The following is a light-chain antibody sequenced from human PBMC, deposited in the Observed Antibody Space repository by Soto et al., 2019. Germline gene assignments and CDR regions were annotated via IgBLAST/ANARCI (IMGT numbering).Light chain of an antibody. CDR1: SSDVGGYNF. CDR3: CSYAGSYTWL. CDR2: DVN. J-gene: IGLJ3*02. V-gene: IGLV2-11*01. Sequence: QSALTQPRSVSGSPGQSVTISCTGTSSDVGGYNFVSWYQQHPGKAPKFIIYDVNKRPSGVPDRFSGSKSGNTASLTISGLQAEDEADYYCCSYAGSYTWLFGGGTKLTV.